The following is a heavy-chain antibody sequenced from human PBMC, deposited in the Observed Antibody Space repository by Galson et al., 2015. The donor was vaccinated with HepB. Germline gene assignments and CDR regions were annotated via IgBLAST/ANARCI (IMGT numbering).Heavy chain of an antibody. Sequence: SLRLSCAASGFSFSSYAMHWVRQPPGKRLDWVAHILYDGETKYYGDSVRGRFTISRDNSMLYLQMNSLRSEDTAVYFCAKDDSRTYMDVWGRGTTVIVSS. J-gene: IGHJ6*03. V-gene: IGHV3-30*18. CDR3: AKDDSRTYMDV. CDR2: ILYDGETK. CDR1: GFSFSSYA.